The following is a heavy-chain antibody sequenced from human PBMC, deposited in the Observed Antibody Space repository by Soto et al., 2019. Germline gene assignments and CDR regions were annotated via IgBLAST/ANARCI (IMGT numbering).Heavy chain of an antibody. CDR2: ISGSGGST. V-gene: IGHV3-23*01. CDR3: AKGSSGWYGYYRDV. D-gene: IGHD6-19*01. CDR1: GFTFSSYA. J-gene: IGHJ6*03. Sequence: EVQLLESGGGLVQPGGSLRLSCAASGFTFSSYAMSWVRQAPGKGLEWVSAISGSGGSTYYADSVKGRFTISRDNSKNMLDRQMNSLRGEDTAVYYCAKGSSGWYGYYRDVWGKGTTVTVSS.